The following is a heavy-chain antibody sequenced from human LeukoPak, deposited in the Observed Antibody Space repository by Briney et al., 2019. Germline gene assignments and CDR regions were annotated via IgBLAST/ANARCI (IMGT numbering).Heavy chain of an antibody. CDR1: GYTFTGYY. D-gene: IGHD4-17*01. V-gene: IGHV1-2*02. Sequence: GASVKVSCKASGYTFTGYYMHWVRQAPGQGLEWMGWINPNSGGTNYAQKFQGRVTMTRDTSISTAYIELSRLRSDDTAVYYCARSHTVTTPILDYWGQGTLVTVSS. J-gene: IGHJ4*02. CDR2: INPNSGGT. CDR3: ARSHTVTTPILDY.